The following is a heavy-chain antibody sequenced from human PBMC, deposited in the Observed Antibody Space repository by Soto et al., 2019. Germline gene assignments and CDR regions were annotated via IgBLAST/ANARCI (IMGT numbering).Heavy chain of an antibody. D-gene: IGHD3-9*01. CDR1: GYTFTSYA. Sequence: ASVKVSCKASGYTFTSYAMNWVRQAPGQGLEWMRWINTNTGNPTYAQGFTGRFVFSLDTSVSTAYLQICSLKAEDTAVYYCARDSYDILTGYYTLDYWGQGTLVTVSS. CDR2: INTNTGNP. V-gene: IGHV7-4-1*01. J-gene: IGHJ4*02. CDR3: ARDSYDILTGYYTLDY.